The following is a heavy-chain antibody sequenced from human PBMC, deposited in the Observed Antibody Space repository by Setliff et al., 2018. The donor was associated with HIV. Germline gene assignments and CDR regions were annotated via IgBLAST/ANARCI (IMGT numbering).Heavy chain of an antibody. J-gene: IGHJ3*02. CDR2: VGAVGSPT. Sequence: QPGGSLRLSCAASGFTFSNYAMGWVRQGPGKGLEWVSTVGAVGSPTHYAESVRGRFTISKDNSKSTLSLQMNSLREEDTAVYFCAKVFAFGIDGFDIWGQGTMVT. D-gene: IGHD3-10*01. CDR1: GFTFSNYA. CDR3: AKVFAFGIDGFDI. V-gene: IGHV3-23*01.